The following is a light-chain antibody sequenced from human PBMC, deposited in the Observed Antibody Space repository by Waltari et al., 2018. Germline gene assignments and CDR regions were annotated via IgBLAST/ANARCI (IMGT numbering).Light chain of an antibody. J-gene: IGKJ1*01. CDR3: QQYNSYSRT. CDR1: QIFSSW. V-gene: IGKV1-5*01. CDR2: DAS. Sequence: DIQMTQSPSTLSASVGDRVTITCRASQIFSSWLAWYQQKPGKAPKLLIYDASSLESGVPSRFSGSGSGTEFTLTISSLQPDDFATYYCQQYNSYSRTFGQGTKVEIK.